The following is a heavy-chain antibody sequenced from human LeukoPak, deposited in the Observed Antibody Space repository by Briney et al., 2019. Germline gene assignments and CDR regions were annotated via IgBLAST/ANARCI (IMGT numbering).Heavy chain of an antibody. CDR3: ARYISSSQFSFDY. V-gene: IGHV4-59*01. D-gene: IGHD6-6*01. Sequence: SETLSLTCTVSGGSISSYYWSWIRQPPGKGLEWIGYIYYSGNTDYNPSLKSRVTISVDTSKNQFSLKLSSVTAADTAVYYCARYISSSQFSFDYWGQGTLATVSS. J-gene: IGHJ4*02. CDR2: IYYSGNT. CDR1: GGSISSYY.